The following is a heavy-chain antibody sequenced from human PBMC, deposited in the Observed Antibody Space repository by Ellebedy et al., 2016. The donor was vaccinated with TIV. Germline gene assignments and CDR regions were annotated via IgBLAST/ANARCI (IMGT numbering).Heavy chain of an antibody. J-gene: IGHJ4*02. V-gene: IGHV4-39*01. CDR2: LFYDGNA. CDR1: GGSMVRSSYY. Sequence: SETLSLTCTVSGGSMVRSSYYWAFIRQSPGKGLEWIGSLFYDGNAYYNPSLKSRVTMSVDTSNEHFSLKLSSVTAADTSVYFCARQYGSTIPYFDLWGQGTLVTVSS. D-gene: IGHD2-21*01. CDR3: ARQYGSTIPYFDL.